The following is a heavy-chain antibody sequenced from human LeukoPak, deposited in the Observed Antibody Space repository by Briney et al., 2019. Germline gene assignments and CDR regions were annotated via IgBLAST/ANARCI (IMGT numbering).Heavy chain of an antibody. CDR3: ASTNGRRGQYCSGWSRAGYYFDY. V-gene: IGHV1-69*13. J-gene: IGHJ4*02. CDR2: IIPIFGTA. D-gene: IGHD6-19*01. CDR1: GGTFSSYA. Sequence: SVKVSCKASGGTFSSYAISWVRQAPGQGLEWMGGIIPIFGTANYAQKFQGRVTITADESTSTAYMELSSLRSEDTAVYYCASTNGRRGQYCSGWSRAGYYFDYWGQGTLVTVSS.